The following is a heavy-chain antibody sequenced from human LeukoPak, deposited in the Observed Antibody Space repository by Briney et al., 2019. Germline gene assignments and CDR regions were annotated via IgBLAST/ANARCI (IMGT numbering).Heavy chain of an antibody. J-gene: IGHJ2*01. CDR2: ISGSGGST. CDR1: GFTVSSNY. D-gene: IGHD4-17*01. Sequence: GGSLRLSCAASGFTVSSNYMSWVRQAPGKGLEWVSAISGSGGSTYYADSVKGRFTISRDNSKNTLYLQMNSLRAEDTAVYYCAKDRKGDYFVDWYFDLWGRGTLVTVSS. CDR3: AKDRKGDYFVDWYFDL. V-gene: IGHV3-23*01.